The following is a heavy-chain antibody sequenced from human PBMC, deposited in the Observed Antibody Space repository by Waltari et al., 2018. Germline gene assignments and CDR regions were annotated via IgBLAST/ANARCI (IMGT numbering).Heavy chain of an antibody. CDR3: FNTPGY. J-gene: IGHJ4*02. D-gene: IGHD2-2*02. Sequence: EVQLVESGGGLVQPGGSLRLSCAASGFTFRREWMHWVRQSPGKGLVWVSRIKVDGSGTNYADSVKGRFSISRDNAKNTLYLQMSSLRAEDMGIYYCFNTPGYWGQGTLVTVSS. CDR1: GFTFRREW. V-gene: IGHV3-74*01. CDR2: IKVDGSGT.